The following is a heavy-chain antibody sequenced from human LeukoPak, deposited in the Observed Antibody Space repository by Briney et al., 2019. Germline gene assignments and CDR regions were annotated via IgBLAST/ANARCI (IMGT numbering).Heavy chain of an antibody. V-gene: IGHV1-2*02. CDR1: GYTFTGYY. CDR2: INPNSGGT. CDR3: ARDGDKQWLATYYYYYYMDV. Sequence: VASVKVSCKASGYTFTGYYMHWVRQAPGQGLEWMGWINPNSGGTNYAQKFQGRVTMTRDTSISTAYMELSRLRSDDTAVYYCARDGDKQWLATYYYYYYMDVWGKGTTVTVSS. J-gene: IGHJ6*03. D-gene: IGHD6-19*01.